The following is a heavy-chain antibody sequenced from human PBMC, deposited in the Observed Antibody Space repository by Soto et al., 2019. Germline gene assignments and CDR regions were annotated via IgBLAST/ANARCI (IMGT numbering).Heavy chain of an antibody. J-gene: IGHJ4*02. D-gene: IGHD2-15*01. V-gene: IGHV3-30*18. CDR1: GFTFSSYG. CDR2: ISYDGSNK. CDR3: AKPGRKYCSGGSCYPLY. Sequence: GGSLRLSCAASGFTFSSYGMHWVRQAPGKGLEWVAVISYDGSNKYYADSVKGRFTISRDNSKNTLYLQMNSLRAEDTAVYYCAKPGRKYCSGGSCYPLYWGQGTLVTVSS.